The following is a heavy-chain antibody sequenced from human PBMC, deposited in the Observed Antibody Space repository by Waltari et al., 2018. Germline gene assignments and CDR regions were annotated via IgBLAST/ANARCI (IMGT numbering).Heavy chain of an antibody. CDR3: ARGLGSSWYYDY. J-gene: IGHJ4*02. CDR2: IKQDGSEK. CDR1: GFTLSSYW. D-gene: IGHD6-13*01. Sequence: EVQLVESGGGLVQPGGSLRLSCAASGFTLSSYWMSWVRQAPGKGLEWVANIKQDGSEKYYVDSVKGRFTISRDNAKNSLYLQMNSLRAEDTAVYYCARGLGSSWYYDYWGQGTLVTVSS. V-gene: IGHV3-7*01.